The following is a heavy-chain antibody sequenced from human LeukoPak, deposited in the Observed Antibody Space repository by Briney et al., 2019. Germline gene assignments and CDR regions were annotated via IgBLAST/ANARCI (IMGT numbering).Heavy chain of an antibody. CDR2: IYYSGNT. J-gene: IGHJ4*02. Sequence: PSETLSLTCTVSGGSISSSTYYWGWIRQPPGQGLEWIGSIYYSGNTYYNPSLKSRLTISGDTSKNQFSLKLTSVTAADTAVYYCAASQKSSRRFDYWGQGTLVTVSS. CDR1: GGSISSSTYY. CDR3: AASQKSSRRFDY. V-gene: IGHV4-39*01.